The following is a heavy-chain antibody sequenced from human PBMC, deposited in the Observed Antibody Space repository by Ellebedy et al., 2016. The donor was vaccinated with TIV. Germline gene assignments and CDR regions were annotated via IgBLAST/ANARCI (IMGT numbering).Heavy chain of an antibody. D-gene: IGHD5-12*01. Sequence: GESLKISXAASGLIFSSYWMNWVRQAPGKGLEWVAIIKQDGTEKYYVDSVKGRFTISRDNAKKSLSLQMNNLRVEDTAVYFCVGGPGWLPGSWGQGTLVTVSS. J-gene: IGHJ5*02. CDR1: GLIFSSYW. CDR3: VGGPGWLPGS. V-gene: IGHV3-7*01. CDR2: IKQDGTEK.